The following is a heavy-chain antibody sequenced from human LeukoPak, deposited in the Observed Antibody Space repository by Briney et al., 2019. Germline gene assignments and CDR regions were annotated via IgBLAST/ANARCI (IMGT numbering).Heavy chain of an antibody. CDR3: ARGEGYSYAPEYFDY. CDR1: GFTVSSNY. D-gene: IGHD5-18*01. CDR2: IYSGGST. V-gene: IGHV3-53*01. J-gene: IGHJ4*02. Sequence: GGSLRLSCAAPGFTVSSNYMSWVRQAPGKGLEWVSVIYSGGSTYYADTVKGRFTISRDNSKNTLYLQMNILRAEDTAVYYCARGEGYSYAPEYFDYWGQGTLVTVSA.